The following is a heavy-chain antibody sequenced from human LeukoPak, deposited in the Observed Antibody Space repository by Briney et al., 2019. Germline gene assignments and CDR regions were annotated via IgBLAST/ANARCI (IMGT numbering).Heavy chain of an antibody. CDR3: ARVASGTYYVIDY. J-gene: IGHJ4*02. V-gene: IGHV3-30*03. CDR2: ISYDGYHK. CDR1: GFTLTTYG. Sequence: GRSLRLSCAASGFTLTTYGMHWVRQAPGKGLEWVALISYDGYHKFYADSVKGRLTISRDNSNNTLYLQMNSLRAEDTGVYYCARVASGTYYVIDYWGQGTLVTVSS. D-gene: IGHD1-26*01.